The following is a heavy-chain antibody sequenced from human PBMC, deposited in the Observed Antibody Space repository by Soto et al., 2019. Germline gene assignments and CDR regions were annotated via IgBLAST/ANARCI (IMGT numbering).Heavy chain of an antibody. V-gene: IGHV3-23*01. Sequence: GGSLRLSCAASGFTFSNYAMSWVRQAPGKGLEWVSAISGSGGSTYYADSVKGRFTISRDNSKNTLYLQMNSLRAEDTAVYYCAKTYCTNGVCYTGQYYYYYYGMDVWGQGTTVTVSS. CDR1: GFTFSNYA. J-gene: IGHJ6*02. CDR2: ISGSGGST. D-gene: IGHD2-8*01. CDR3: AKTYCTNGVCYTGQYYYYYYGMDV.